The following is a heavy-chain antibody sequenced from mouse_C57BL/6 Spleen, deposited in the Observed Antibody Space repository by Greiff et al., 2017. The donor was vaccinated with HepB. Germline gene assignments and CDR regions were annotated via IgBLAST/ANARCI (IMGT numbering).Heavy chain of an antibody. CDR2: IDPETGGT. CDR3: TRWLLPWFAY. D-gene: IGHD2-3*01. V-gene: IGHV1-15*01. J-gene: IGHJ3*01. CDR1: GYTFTDYE. Sequence: VQLVESGAELVRPGASVTLSCKASGYTFTDYEMHWVKQTPVHGLEWIGAIDPETGGTAYNQKFKGKAILTADKSSSTAYMELRSLTSEDSAVYYCTRWLLPWFAYWGQGTLVTVSA.